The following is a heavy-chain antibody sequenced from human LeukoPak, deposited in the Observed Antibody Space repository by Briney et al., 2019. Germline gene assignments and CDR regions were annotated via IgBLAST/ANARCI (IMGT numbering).Heavy chain of an antibody. D-gene: IGHD6-13*01. CDR2: IASDGSST. CDR3: ARADSSTWYSLNLI. Sequence: GGSLRLSCAASGFTFSSYWMNWVRQAPGKGLVWVSRIASDGSSTTYADSVKGRFTISRDNSKNTLYLQMNSLRAEDTAVYYCARADSSTWYSLNLIWGQGTMVTVSS. V-gene: IGHV3-74*01. J-gene: IGHJ3*02. CDR1: GFTFSSYW.